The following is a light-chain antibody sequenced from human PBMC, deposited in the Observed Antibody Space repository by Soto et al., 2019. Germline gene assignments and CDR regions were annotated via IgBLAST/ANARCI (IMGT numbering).Light chain of an antibody. CDR3: QQYGDSPT. V-gene: IGKV3-20*01. CDR2: GAS. J-gene: IGKJ1*01. Sequence: IVLMQSPGTLPLSPGERATLSCRASQSVSSYLAWYQQKPGQAPRLLIYGASSRAPGIPDRFSGSGSGTDFTLTISRLEPEDFAVYYCQQYGDSPTFGQGTKVDIK. CDR1: QSVSSY.